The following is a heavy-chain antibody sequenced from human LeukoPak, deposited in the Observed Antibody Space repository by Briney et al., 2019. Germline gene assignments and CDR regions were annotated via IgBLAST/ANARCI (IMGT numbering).Heavy chain of an antibody. Sequence: SQTLSLTCAISGDSVSSNSAAWTWIRQSPSRGLEWLGRTYYRSKWYNDYAVSVKSRITINPDTSKNQFSLQLNSVTPEDTAVYYCARDLVVVAIYYYYGMDVWGQGTTVTVSS. V-gene: IGHV6-1*01. CDR1: GDSVSSNSAA. CDR3: ARDLVVVAIYYYYGMDV. J-gene: IGHJ6*02. CDR2: TYYRSKWYN. D-gene: IGHD2-15*01.